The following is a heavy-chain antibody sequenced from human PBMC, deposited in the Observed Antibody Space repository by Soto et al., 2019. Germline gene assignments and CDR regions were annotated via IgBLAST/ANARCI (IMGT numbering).Heavy chain of an antibody. CDR2: IDPSGDST. Sequence: ASVKVSCKASGYTFTASYMHWLLRAPGQGLEWMGIIDPSGDSTSYSQKFQGRVTMTRDTSTSTAYMELCSLRSEDTDVFYCARDSGHYYRSDAFDKWGQGTMVTVSS. CDR3: ARDSGHYYRSDAFDK. V-gene: IGHV1-46*01. J-gene: IGHJ3*02. CDR1: GYTFTASY. D-gene: IGHD1-26*01.